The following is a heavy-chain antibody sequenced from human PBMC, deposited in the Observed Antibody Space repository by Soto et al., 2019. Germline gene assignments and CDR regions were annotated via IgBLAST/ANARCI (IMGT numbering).Heavy chain of an antibody. J-gene: IGHJ4*02. CDR2: MNPNSGNT. Sequence: QVQLVQSGAEVKKPGASVKVSCKASGYTFTSYDINWVRQATGQGLEWMGWMNPNSGNTGYEQKFQGRVTITRNTAKSTANMELSSLRSEDKAVYYCARASAALGIDYWGQGTLVTVSS. CDR3: ARASAALGIDY. CDR1: GYTFTSYD. D-gene: IGHD2-2*01. V-gene: IGHV1-8*01.